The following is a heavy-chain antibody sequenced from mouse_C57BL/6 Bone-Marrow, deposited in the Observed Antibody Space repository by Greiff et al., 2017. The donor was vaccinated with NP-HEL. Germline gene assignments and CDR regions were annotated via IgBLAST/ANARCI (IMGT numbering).Heavy chain of an antibody. CDR3: AREGHYYGSSDAMDY. J-gene: IGHJ4*01. V-gene: IGHV3-6*01. CDR1: GYSITSGYY. D-gene: IGHD1-1*01. CDR2: ISYDGSN. Sequence: VQLQQSGPGLVKPSQSLSLTCSVTGYSITSGYYWNWIRQFPGNKLEWMGYISYDGSNNYNPSLKNRISITRDTSKNQFFLKLNSVTTEDTATYYCAREGHYYGSSDAMDYWGQGTSVTVSS.